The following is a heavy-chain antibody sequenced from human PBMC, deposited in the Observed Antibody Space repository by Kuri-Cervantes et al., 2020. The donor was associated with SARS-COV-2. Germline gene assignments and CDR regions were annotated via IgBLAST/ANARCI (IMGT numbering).Heavy chain of an antibody. Sequence: GGSLRLSCAASGFTFSSYDMHWVRQATGKGLEWVSAIGTAGDTYYPGSVKGRFTISRENAKNSLYLQMNSLRAEDTAVYYCTTDRPGYCSGGSCGRLVYWGQGTLVTVSS. CDR3: TTDRPGYCSGGSCGRLVY. CDR2: IGTAGDT. V-gene: IGHV3-13*01. D-gene: IGHD2-15*01. J-gene: IGHJ4*02. CDR1: GFTFSSYD.